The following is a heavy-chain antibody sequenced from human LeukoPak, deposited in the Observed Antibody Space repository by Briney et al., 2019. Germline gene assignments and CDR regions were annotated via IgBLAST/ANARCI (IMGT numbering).Heavy chain of an antibody. V-gene: IGHV4-34*01. CDR1: GGSFSGYY. Sequence: PSETLSLTCAVYGGSFSGYYWSWIRQPPGRGLEWIGEINHSGSTNYNPSLKSRVTISVDTSKNQFSLQLNSVTPEDTAVYYCASSSLRGSDAFDIWGQGTMVTVSS. CDR3: ASSSLRGSDAFDI. D-gene: IGHD3-16*01. J-gene: IGHJ3*02. CDR2: INHSGST.